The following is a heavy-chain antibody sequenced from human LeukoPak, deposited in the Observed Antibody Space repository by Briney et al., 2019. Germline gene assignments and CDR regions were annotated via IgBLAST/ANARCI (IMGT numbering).Heavy chain of an antibody. CDR3: ARREGGSYYVDWYFDL. Sequence: GGSLRLSCAASGFTFSDYYMSWIRQAPGKGLEWVSYISSSGSTIYYADSVKGRFTISRDNAKNSLYLQMNSLRAEDTAVYYCARREGGSYYVDWYFDLWGRGTLVTVSS. V-gene: IGHV3-11*04. CDR2: ISSSGSTI. D-gene: IGHD1-26*01. CDR1: GFTFSDYY. J-gene: IGHJ2*01.